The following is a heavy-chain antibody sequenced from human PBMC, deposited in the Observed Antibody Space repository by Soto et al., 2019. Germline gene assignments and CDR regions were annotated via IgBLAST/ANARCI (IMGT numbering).Heavy chain of an antibody. J-gene: IGHJ6*04. D-gene: IGHD4-17*01. Sequence: GESLKISCAASGFTFSSYSMNWVRQAPGKGLEWVSYISSSSSTIYYANSVKGRFTISRDNAKNSLYLQMNSLRAEDTAVYYCARARNYGDYIPDVWGKGTTVTVSS. CDR3: ARARNYGDYIPDV. V-gene: IGHV3-48*01. CDR2: ISSSSSTI. CDR1: GFTFSSYS.